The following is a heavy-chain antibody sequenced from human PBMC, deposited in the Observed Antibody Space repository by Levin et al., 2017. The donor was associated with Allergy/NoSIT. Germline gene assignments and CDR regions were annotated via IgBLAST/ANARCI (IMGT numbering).Heavy chain of an antibody. CDR3: ARDRPVRFLEWLEGDGYYYYGMDV. V-gene: IGHV1-18*01. D-gene: IGHD3-3*01. Sequence: GESLKISCKASGYTFTSYGISWVRQAPGQGLEWMGWISAYNGNTNYAQKLQGRVTMTTDTSTSTAYMELRSLRSDDTAVYYCARDRPVRFLEWLEGDGYYYYGMDVWGQGTTVTVSS. CDR2: ISAYNGNT. CDR1: GYTFTSYG. J-gene: IGHJ6*02.